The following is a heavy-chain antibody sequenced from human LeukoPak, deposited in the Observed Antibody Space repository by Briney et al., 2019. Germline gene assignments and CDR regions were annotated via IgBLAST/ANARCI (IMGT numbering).Heavy chain of an antibody. Sequence: GGSLRLSCAASGFTFSDYYMSWIRQAPGKGLEWVSYISSSGSTIYYADSVKGRFTISRDNAKNSLYLQMNSLRAEDTAVYYWAGFPYSGSWYAVDSWAQGTLVTVSS. V-gene: IGHV3-11*01. CDR1: GFTFSDYY. CDR3: AGFPYSGSWYAVDS. J-gene: IGHJ4*02. CDR2: ISSSGSTI. D-gene: IGHD6-13*01.